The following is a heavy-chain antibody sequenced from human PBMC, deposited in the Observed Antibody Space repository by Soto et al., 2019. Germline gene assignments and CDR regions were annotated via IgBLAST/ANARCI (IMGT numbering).Heavy chain of an antibody. J-gene: IGHJ4*02. D-gene: IGHD3-10*01. CDR3: AKDLSRYGSCSYLGDY. CDR2: KSYDGSNK. Sequence: WGSLRLSCAASGFTFSSYGMHWVRQAPGKGLEWVAVKSYDGSNKYYADSVKGRFTISRDNSKNTLYLQMNRLRAEDTAVYYCAKDLSRYGSCSYLGDYWVQGTRVTVSA. CDR1: GFTFSSYG. V-gene: IGHV3-30*18.